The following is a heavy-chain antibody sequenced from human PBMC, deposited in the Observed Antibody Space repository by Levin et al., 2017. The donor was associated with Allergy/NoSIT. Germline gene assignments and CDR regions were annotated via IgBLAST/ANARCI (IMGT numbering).Heavy chain of an antibody. D-gene: IGHD3-22*01. CDR2: ISSEGRHK. J-gene: IGHJ4*02. Sequence: SCTASGFIFRDFALAWVRQAPGKGLEWVALISSEGRHKYYADSLKGRFTISRDNSENTLYLQMDSLRAEDTAVYYCARPDYYNSAGPFYYFDYWGPGTLVTVSS. V-gene: IGHV3-30*04. CDR3: ARPDYYNSAGPFYYFDY. CDR1: GFIFRDFA.